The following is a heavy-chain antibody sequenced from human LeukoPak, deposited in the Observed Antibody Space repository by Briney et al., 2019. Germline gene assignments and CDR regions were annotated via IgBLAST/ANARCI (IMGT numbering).Heavy chain of an antibody. CDR3: TRELGRGPSGSFDY. CDR1: GFTFSSYE. Sequence: GGSPRLSCAASGFTFSSYEMNWVRQAPGKGLEWVSYISSSGSTIYYADSVKGRFTISRDNAKNSLYLQMNSLRAEDTAVYYCTRELGRGPSGSFDYWGQGTLVTVSS. D-gene: IGHD3-10*01. J-gene: IGHJ4*02. V-gene: IGHV3-48*03. CDR2: ISSSGSTI.